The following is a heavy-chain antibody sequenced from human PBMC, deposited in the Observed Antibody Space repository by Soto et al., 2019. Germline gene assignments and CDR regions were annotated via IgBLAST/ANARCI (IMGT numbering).Heavy chain of an antibody. Sequence: GGSLRLSCAASGFTFSSYSMNWVRQAPGKGLEWVSSISSSSSYIYYADSVKGRFTTSRDNSKDTLYLQTNSLRAEDTAVYYCAKEKYSSSWSPSDYWGQGTLVTVSS. CDR1: GFTFSSYS. V-gene: IGHV3-21*04. CDR2: ISSSSSYI. CDR3: AKEKYSSSWSPSDY. D-gene: IGHD6-13*01. J-gene: IGHJ4*02.